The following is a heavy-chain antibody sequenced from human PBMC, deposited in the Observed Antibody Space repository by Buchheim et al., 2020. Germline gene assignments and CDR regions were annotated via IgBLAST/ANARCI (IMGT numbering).Heavy chain of an antibody. V-gene: IGHV4-61*02. D-gene: IGHD1-26*01. J-gene: IGHJ6*02. CDR2: LDGSGSP. CDR3: ACSGILTYHGMDV. Sequence: QVRLQESGPGLVKPSQTLSLTCSVSGDSVRSDASAWRWTRQPAGRGLELIGRLDGSGSPNYNPARQSRVTISIYTSKNSLSLKLSSVTAADTAVYYCACSGILTYHGMDVWGQGT. CDR1: GDSVRSDASA.